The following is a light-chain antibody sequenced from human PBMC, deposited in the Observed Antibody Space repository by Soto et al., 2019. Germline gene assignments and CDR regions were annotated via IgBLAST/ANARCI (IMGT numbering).Light chain of an antibody. Sequence: QLVLNQSPSASGTPGQRATISCSGSRSNIGSNTVNWYQQVPGTAPRLLIYANNQRPSGVPDRFSGSQSGTSASLAISGLQSEDEADYYCAAWDDSLNGPVFGGGTKVTVL. CDR1: RSNIGSNT. CDR3: AAWDDSLNGPV. J-gene: IGLJ3*02. CDR2: ANN. V-gene: IGLV1-44*01.